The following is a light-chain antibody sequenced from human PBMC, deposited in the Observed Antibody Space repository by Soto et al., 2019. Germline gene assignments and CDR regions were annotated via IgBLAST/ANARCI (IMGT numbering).Light chain of an antibody. CDR2: EVS. J-gene: IGLJ1*01. Sequence: QSVLTQPASVSGSPGQSIAISCTGTSSDVGGYNYVSWYQQHPGKAPKLMIHEVSNRPSGISDRFSGSKSCNTASLTISGLQADDEADYYCSSHTSYSTRVFGTGTKVTVL. CDR3: SSHTSYSTRV. CDR1: SSDVGGYNY. V-gene: IGLV2-14*01.